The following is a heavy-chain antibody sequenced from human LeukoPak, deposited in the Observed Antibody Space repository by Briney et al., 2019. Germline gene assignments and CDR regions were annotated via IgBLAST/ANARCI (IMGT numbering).Heavy chain of an antibody. D-gene: IGHD5-12*01. Sequence: GGSLRLSCTASRFTFSSYAMHWVRQAPGKGLEWVAVISYDGSNKYYADSVKGRFTISRDNSKNTLYLQMNSLRAEDTAVYYCARDLVDIVATKSGGYYYGMDVWGQGTTVTVSS. CDR1: RFTFSSYA. V-gene: IGHV3-30-3*01. CDR2: ISYDGSNK. CDR3: ARDLVDIVATKSGGYYYGMDV. J-gene: IGHJ6*02.